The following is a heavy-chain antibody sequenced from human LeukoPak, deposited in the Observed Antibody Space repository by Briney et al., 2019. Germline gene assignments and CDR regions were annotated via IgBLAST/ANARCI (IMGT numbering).Heavy chain of an antibody. V-gene: IGHV3-23*01. Sequence: GGSLRLSCAASGFTFSSYAMSWVRQAPGKGLEWVSAISGSGGSTYYADSVNGRFTISRDNSKNTLYLQMNSLRAEDTAVYYCARRGGGYGSGSRSYYYYGMDVWGQGTTVTVSS. D-gene: IGHD3-10*01. J-gene: IGHJ6*02. CDR1: GFTFSSYA. CDR3: ARRGGGYGSGSRSYYYYGMDV. CDR2: ISGSGGST.